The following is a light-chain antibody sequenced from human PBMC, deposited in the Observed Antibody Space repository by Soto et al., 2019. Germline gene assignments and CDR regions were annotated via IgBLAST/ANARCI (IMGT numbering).Light chain of an antibody. CDR2: DAS. Sequence: EIVLTQSPATLSLSPGGRATLSCRASQSVSSYLAWYQQKPGQAPRLLIYDASNRATGVPARFSGSGSGTDFTLTISSLEPEDFAVYYCQQRINWPPTFGGGTKVEIK. V-gene: IGKV3-11*01. CDR1: QSVSSY. CDR3: QQRINWPPT. J-gene: IGKJ4*01.